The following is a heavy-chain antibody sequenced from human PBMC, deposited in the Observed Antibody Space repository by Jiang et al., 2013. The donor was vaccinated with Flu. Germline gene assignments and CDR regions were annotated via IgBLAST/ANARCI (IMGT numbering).Heavy chain of an antibody. J-gene: IGHJ4*02. D-gene: IGHD4-17*01. V-gene: IGHV5-10-1*01. CDR3: ARGGPGPSMVTIPY. CDR1: GYSFTNYW. Sequence: GAEVKKPGESLKISCKASGYSFTNYWVSWVRQMPGKGLEWMGRIDPSDSYTNYSPSLQGHVTISVDKSISTAYLQWSSLKASDTAMYYCARGGPGPSMVTIPYWGQGTLVT. CDR2: IDPSDSYT.